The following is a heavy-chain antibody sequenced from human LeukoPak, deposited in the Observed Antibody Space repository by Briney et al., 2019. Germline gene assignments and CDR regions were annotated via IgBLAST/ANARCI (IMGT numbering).Heavy chain of an antibody. CDR3: AKLGGGVSLRKDQNDY. CDR2: ISSSSSTI. Sequence: GGSLRLSCAASGFTFSSYSMNWVRQAPGKGLEWVSYISSSSSTIYYADSVKGRFTISRDNSKNTLYLQMNSLRAEDTAVYYCAKLGGGVSLRKDQNDYWGQGTLVTVSS. V-gene: IGHV3-48*01. D-gene: IGHD3-16*01. J-gene: IGHJ4*02. CDR1: GFTFSSYS.